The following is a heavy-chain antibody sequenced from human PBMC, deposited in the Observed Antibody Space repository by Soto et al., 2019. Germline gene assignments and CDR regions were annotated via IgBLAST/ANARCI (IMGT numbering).Heavy chain of an antibody. CDR2: IDNSGGIT. Sequence: PGCPLRISCAAAVLTSSRYAMSWVRQAPGKGLEWVSTIDNSGGITYYADSVKGRFTISRDNSKNTLYVQMNSLKAEDTAVYYCAKEGYDSGHVDHWGQGT. D-gene: IGHD5-12*01. CDR3: AKEGYDSGHVDH. J-gene: IGHJ4*02. V-gene: IGHV3-23*01. CDR1: VLTSSRYA.